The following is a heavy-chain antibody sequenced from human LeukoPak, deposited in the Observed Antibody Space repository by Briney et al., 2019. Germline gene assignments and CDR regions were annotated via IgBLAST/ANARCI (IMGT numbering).Heavy chain of an antibody. CDR3: ANGEYYDYVWGSYRFNYFDY. Sequence: SVTVSCKASGGTFSSYAISWVRQAPGQGLEWMGGIIPIFGTANYAQKFQGRVTITADKSTSTAYMELSSLRSEDTAVYYCANGEYYDYVWGSYRFNYFDYWGQGTLVTVSS. CDR2: IIPIFGTA. CDR1: GGTFSSYA. V-gene: IGHV1-69*06. D-gene: IGHD3-16*02. J-gene: IGHJ4*02.